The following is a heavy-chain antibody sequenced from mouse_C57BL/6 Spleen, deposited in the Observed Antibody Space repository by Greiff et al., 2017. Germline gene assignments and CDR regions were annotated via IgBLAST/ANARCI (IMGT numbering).Heavy chain of an antibody. CDR2: LYPGSGNT. CDR1: GYTFTDYY. V-gene: IGHV1-76*01. J-gene: IGHJ2*01. D-gene: IGHD3-2*02. CDR3: ARKGYPDYFDY. Sequence: QVQLQQSGAELVRPGASVKLSCKASGYTFTDYYINWVKQRPGQGLEWIARLYPGSGNTYYNEKFKGKATLTAEKSSSTAYMQLSSLTSEDSAVYFCARKGYPDYFDYWGQGTTRTVSS.